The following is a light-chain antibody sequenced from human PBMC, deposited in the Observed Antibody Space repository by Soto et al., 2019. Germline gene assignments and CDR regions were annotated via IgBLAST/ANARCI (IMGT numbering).Light chain of an antibody. J-gene: IGKJ5*01. Sequence: DLVMTQSPLSLPVTPGEPASISCRSSQSLLHSNGYNFLDWYLQKPGQSPQLLIYLGSNRASGVPDRFSSSEAGTNFTLKISRVEGEDVGVYYCMQALQTPITFGQGTRLEIK. CDR2: LGS. V-gene: IGKV2-28*01. CDR1: QSLLHSNGYNF. CDR3: MQALQTPIT.